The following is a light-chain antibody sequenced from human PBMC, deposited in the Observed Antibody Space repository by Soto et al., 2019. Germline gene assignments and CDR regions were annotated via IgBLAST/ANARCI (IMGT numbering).Light chain of an antibody. CDR3: QQYTDWPLT. Sequence: EVVMTQSPATLSVSPGERATLSCRASQTVTSTYLAWYQQKPGQAPRLLIYGISSRATGVPDRFSGSGSGTDFTLTISRLEPEDFAVYYCQQYTDWPLTFGQGTKVDSK. CDR1: QTVTSTY. CDR2: GIS. V-gene: IGKV3-20*01. J-gene: IGKJ1*01.